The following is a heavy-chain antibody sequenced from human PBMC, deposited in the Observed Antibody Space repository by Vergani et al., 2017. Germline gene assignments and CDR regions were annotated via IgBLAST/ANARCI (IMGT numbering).Heavy chain of an antibody. V-gene: IGHV1-46*02. D-gene: IGHD2-21*01. J-gene: IGHJ5*02. CDR2: LNPTTGHT. CDR3: ASSIGYCAGATCRAYSFDR. CDR1: GYIFKNYY. Sequence: VQLVQSGAEGRKPGASVTVSCTASGYIFKNYYIHWLRQAPGQAFEWMGILNPTTGHTTSAQKFMGRVDMTRDPSTDTSTRTVQMTLSSLRSEDTAVYYCASSIGYCAGATCRAYSFDRWGQGTRVTVSS.